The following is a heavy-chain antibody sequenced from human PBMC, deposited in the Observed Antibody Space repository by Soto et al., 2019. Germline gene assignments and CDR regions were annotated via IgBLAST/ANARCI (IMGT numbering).Heavy chain of an antibody. V-gene: IGHV3-23*01. CDR1: GFTFSSYA. J-gene: IGHJ6*02. CDR2: ISGSGGST. CDR3: AKSRGGYCITTSCPIHYYGMDV. Sequence: GGSLRLSCAASGFTFSSYAMSWVRQAPGKGLEWVSGISGSGGSTYYADSVKGRFTISRDNSKNTLYLQMNSLKAEDTAVYYCAKSRGGYCITTSCPIHYYGMDVWGQGTTVTVSS. D-gene: IGHD2-2*01.